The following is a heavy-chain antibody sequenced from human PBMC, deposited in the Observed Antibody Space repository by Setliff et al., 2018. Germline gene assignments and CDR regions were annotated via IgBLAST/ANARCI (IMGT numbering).Heavy chain of an antibody. Sequence: PSETLSLTCSVSGASITSGGFYWTWIRQPAGKGLEWIGHISPSGSTTYNPSVKSRVTISLDTSKNHFSLKLDSVTAADTALYYCARSPSSGAYWNPRPFYSDYWARGTLGTV. CDR1: GASITSGGFY. V-gene: IGHV4-61*09. CDR2: ISPSGST. D-gene: IGHD1-26*01. J-gene: IGHJ4*02. CDR3: ARSPSSGAYWNPRPFYSDY.